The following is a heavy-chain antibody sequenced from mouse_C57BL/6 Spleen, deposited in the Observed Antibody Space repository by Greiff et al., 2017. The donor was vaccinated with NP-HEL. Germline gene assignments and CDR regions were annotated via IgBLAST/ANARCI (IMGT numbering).Heavy chain of an antibody. D-gene: IGHD1-1*01. J-gene: IGHJ2*01. CDR3: ARSSPVTTVVDY. V-gene: IGHV1-18*01. CDR1: GYTFTDYN. CDR2: INPNNGGT. Sequence: VQLQQSGPELVKPGASVKIPCKASGYTFTDYNMDWVKQSHGKSLEWIGDINPNNGGTIYNQKFKGKATLTVDKSSSTAYMELRSLTSEDTAVYYCARSSPVTTVVDYWGQGTTLTVSS.